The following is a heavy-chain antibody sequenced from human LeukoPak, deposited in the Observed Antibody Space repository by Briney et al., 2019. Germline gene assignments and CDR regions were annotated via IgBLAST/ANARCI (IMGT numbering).Heavy chain of an antibody. CDR3: AREYHCFYYYYMDV. V-gene: IGHV4-59*12. CDR1: GGSISSSY. J-gene: IGHJ6*03. CDR2: IYHTGST. Sequence: SGTLSLTCTVSGGSISSSYWSWIRQPPGKGLEWIGYIYHTGSTTYNPSLMSRVTISVDTSKNQFSLKLSSVTAADTAVYYCAREYHCFYYYYMDVWGKGTTVTVSS. D-gene: IGHD2-21*01.